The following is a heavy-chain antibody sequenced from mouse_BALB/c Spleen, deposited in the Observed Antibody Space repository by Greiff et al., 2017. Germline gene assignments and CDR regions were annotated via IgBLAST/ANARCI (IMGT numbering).Heavy chain of an antibody. CDR3: ARQELGRAMDY. D-gene: IGHD4-1*01. CDR2: ISSGGGST. Sequence: DVKLVESGGGLVKPGGSLKLSCAASGFAFSSYDMSWVRQTPEKRLEWVAYISSGGGSTYYPDTVKGRFTISRDNAKNTLYLQMSSLKSEDTAMYYCARQELGRAMDYWGQGTSVTVSS. V-gene: IGHV5-12-1*01. J-gene: IGHJ4*01. CDR1: GFAFSSYD.